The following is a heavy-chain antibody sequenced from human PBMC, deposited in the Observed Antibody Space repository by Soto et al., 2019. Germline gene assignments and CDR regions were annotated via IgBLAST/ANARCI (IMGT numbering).Heavy chain of an antibody. D-gene: IGHD3-9*01. CDR3: ARAYSYYDILTGYYWAYYFDY. Sequence: ESGGGLVQPGGSLRLSCAASGFTFSSYWMSWVRQAPGKGLEWVANIKQDGSEKYYVDSVKGRFTISRDNAKNSLYLQMNSLRAEDTAVYYCARAYSYYDILTGYYWAYYFDYWGQGTLVTVSS. CDR2: IKQDGSEK. J-gene: IGHJ4*02. V-gene: IGHV3-7*03. CDR1: GFTFSSYW.